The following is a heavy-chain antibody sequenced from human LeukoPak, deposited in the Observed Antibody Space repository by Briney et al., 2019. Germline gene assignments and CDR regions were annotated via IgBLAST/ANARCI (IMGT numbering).Heavy chain of an antibody. CDR2: ISGSGGRP. CDR3: ARHPEPGYCSSTSCHESYFDY. J-gene: IGHJ4*01. D-gene: IGHD2-2*01. V-gene: IGHV3-23*01. Sequence: PGGSLRLSCAASGFTFSSYAMSWVRQAPGKGLEWVSAISGSGGRPYYADSVKGRFTISRGNSKNTLYLQMNSLRAEDTAVYYCARHPEPGYCSSTSCHESYFDYWGQEPWSPSPQ. CDR1: GFTFSSYA.